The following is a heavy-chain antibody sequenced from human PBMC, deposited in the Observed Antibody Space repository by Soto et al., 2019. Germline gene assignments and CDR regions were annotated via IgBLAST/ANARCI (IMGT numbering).Heavy chain of an antibody. CDR1: GKSVSTFY. CDR2: AYYSGST. J-gene: IGHJ6*02. Sequence: QVQLQESGPGLVKPSETLSLTCTVSGKSVSTFYWSWIRQPPGKGLEWIGHAYYSGSTNYDPSLKSRITISVDMSKKQVSLRLTSVTAADTAVYYCARGTDYTQIASYHYGMDVWGQGTSVTVSS. CDR3: ARGTDYTQIASYHYGMDV. D-gene: IGHD4-4*01. V-gene: IGHV4-59*02.